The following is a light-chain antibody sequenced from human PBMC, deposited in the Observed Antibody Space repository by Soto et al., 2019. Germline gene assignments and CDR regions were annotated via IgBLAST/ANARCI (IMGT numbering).Light chain of an antibody. CDR3: SSYTSTNTPI. CDR1: SSDVGGYNY. V-gene: IGLV2-14*03. J-gene: IGLJ2*01. Sequence: QSALTQPASVSGSPGQSITISCTGTSSDVGGYNYVSWYQQHPGKVPTLMIYDVSNRPSGVSNRFSGSKSGNTASLTISGLQAEDEADYYCSSYTSTNTPIFGGGTKLTVL. CDR2: DVS.